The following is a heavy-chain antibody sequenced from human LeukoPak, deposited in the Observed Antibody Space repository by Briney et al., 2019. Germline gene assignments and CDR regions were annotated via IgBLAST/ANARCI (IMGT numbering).Heavy chain of an antibody. V-gene: IGHV3-30*18. D-gene: IGHD6-25*01. J-gene: IGHJ4*02. Sequence: PGGSLRLSCAASGFIFSSYAIHWVRQAPGKGLEWVAVISSDGRDKHHADSVEGRFTISRDNSKNTLYLQTNSLRAEDTAVYYCAKDLRRIAAYYFDYWGQGTLVTVSS. CDR3: AKDLRRIAAYYFDY. CDR2: ISSDGRDK. CDR1: GFIFSSYA.